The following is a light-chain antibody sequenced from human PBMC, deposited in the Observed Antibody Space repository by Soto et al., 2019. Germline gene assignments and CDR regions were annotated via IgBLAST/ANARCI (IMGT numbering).Light chain of an antibody. CDR2: GAS. V-gene: IGKV3-20*01. J-gene: IGKJ1*01. CDR3: QQYGSSTWT. Sequence: NGLTQSPGTLSLSPGERATLSCRASQSVSSSYLAWYQQKPGQAPRLLIYGASSRATGIPDRFSGSGSGTDFTLTISRLEPEDFAVYYCQQYGSSTWTFGQGAKVDI. CDR1: QSVSSSY.